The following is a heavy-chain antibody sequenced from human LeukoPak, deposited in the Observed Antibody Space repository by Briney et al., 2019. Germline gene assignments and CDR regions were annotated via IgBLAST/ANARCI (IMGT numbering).Heavy chain of an antibody. V-gene: IGHV4-59*01. D-gene: IGHD6-13*01. J-gene: IGHJ4*02. CDR3: AREEGIAAAGALEY. Sequence: SETLSLTCSVPIDSITNYYWSWIRQPPGKGLEWIGIIYHSGNTNKNPSLTTRVTMSVDTSKTQITLRLSSVTAADTAVYYCAREEGIAAAGALEYWGQGILVTVSS. CDR2: IYHSGNT. CDR1: IDSITNYY.